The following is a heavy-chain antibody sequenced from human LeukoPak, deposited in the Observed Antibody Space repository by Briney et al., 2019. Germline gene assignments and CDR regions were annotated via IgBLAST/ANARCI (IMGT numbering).Heavy chain of an antibody. D-gene: IGHD6-13*01. Sequence: GGSLRLSCAASGFTFSSYSMNWVRQAPGKGLEWVSSISSSSSYIYYADSVKGRFTISRDNSKNTLYLQMNSLRAEDTAVYYCARDEMEQQLVNWGQGTLVTVSS. CDR3: ARDEMEQQLVN. CDR1: GFTFSSYS. V-gene: IGHV3-21*04. J-gene: IGHJ4*02. CDR2: ISSSSSYI.